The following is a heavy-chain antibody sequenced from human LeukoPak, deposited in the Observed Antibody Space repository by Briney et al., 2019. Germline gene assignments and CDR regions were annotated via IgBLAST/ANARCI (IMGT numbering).Heavy chain of an antibody. D-gene: IGHD3-3*01. CDR1: GDSVSSNSAA. CDR2: TYYRSKWYN. Sequence: SQTLSLTCAISGDSVSSNSAAWNWIRQSPSGGLEWLGRTYYRSKWYNDYAVSVKSRITINPDTSKNQFSLQLNSVTPEDTAVYYCARGEYDFWSGYYTWYFDYWGQGTLVTVSS. V-gene: IGHV6-1*01. CDR3: ARGEYDFWSGYYTWYFDY. J-gene: IGHJ4*02.